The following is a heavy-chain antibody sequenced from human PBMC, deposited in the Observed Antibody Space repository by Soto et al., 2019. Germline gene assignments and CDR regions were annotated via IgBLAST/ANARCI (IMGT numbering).Heavy chain of an antibody. D-gene: IGHD1-26*01. CDR3: AKGGSVYWCFEL. CDR1: GYTFTSYA. V-gene: IGHV1-3*01. Sequence: QVQLVQSGAEVKKPGASVKVSCKASGYTFTSYAMHWVRQAPGQRLEWMGWINAGNGNTKYSQKFKGRVTVTRDTCASTAYMELSSLRFEDTAVYYCAKGGSVYWCFELWGRGTGVTVSS. J-gene: IGHJ2*01. CDR2: INAGNGNT.